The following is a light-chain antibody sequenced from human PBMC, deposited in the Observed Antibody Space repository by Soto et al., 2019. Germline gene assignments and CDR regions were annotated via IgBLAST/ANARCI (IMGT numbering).Light chain of an antibody. CDR2: AAS. V-gene: IGKV1-39*02. J-gene: IGKJ1*01. CDR1: QSISSY. Sequence: DIQMTQSPSSLSASVGDRVTITCRASQSISSYLNWYQQKPGKAPKLLIYAASSLQSGVPSRFSGSGSGTDFTLTISRLEPEDFAVYYCQLYDNSQWTFAQGTKVDIK. CDR3: QLYDNSQWT.